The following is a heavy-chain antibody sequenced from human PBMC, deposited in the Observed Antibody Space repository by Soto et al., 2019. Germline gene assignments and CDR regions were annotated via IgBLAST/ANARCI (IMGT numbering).Heavy chain of an antibody. CDR3: ANRDTSMIMRCYYGMDV. J-gene: IGHJ6*02. D-gene: IGHD5-18*01. Sequence: WSLRLSCAASGFTFSSYGMHWVRQAPGKGLEWVAFIWHDGGNKFYAESVKGRFTISRDNSKNTLYLQMNSLRAEDTAVYYCANRDTSMIMRCYYGMDVWGQGTTVTVSS. CDR2: IWHDGGNK. V-gene: IGHV3-33*06. CDR1: GFTFSSYG.